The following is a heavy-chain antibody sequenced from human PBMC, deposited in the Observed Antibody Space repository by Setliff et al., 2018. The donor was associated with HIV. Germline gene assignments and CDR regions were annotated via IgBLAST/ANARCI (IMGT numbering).Heavy chain of an antibody. CDR3: ARVYDSSGYSLSIPGY. Sequence: GGSLRLSCAASGFIFSDYHMTWIRQAPGKGLVWVSYIGHSGNTIYYADSVKGRFTISRDNAKNSMYLQMNSLRAEDTALYYCARVYDSSGYSLSIPGYWGQGTLVTVSS. CDR2: IGHSGNTI. J-gene: IGHJ4*01. CDR1: GFIFSDYH. D-gene: IGHD3-22*01. V-gene: IGHV3-11*01.